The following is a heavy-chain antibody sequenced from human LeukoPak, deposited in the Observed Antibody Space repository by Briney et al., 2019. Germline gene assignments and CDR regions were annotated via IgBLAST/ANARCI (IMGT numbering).Heavy chain of an antibody. V-gene: IGHV3-30*18. CDR3: AKTARPCYYYGMDV. J-gene: IGHJ6*02. Sequence: GGSLRLSCAASGFTFSSYGMHWVRQAPGKGLEWVAVISYDGSNKYYAVSVKGRFTISRDNSKNTLYLQMNSLRAEDTAVYYCAKTARPCYYYGMDVWGQGTTVTVSS. D-gene: IGHD6-6*01. CDR1: GFTFSSYG. CDR2: ISYDGSNK.